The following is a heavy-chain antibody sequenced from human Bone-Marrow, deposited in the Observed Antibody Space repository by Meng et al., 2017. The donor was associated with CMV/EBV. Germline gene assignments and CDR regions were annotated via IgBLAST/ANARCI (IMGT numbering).Heavy chain of an antibody. CDR3: ARGPLLQH. Sequence: GSLRLSCAASGFTFSSYSMNWIRQPPGKGLEWIGEISYSGNANYGPSVKSRVTISVSRSRNQFSLKLNSVTVADTAVYYCARGPLLQHWGQGTLVTVSS. CDR2: ISYSGNA. V-gene: IGHV4-34*01. J-gene: IGHJ1*01. CDR1: GFTFSSYS.